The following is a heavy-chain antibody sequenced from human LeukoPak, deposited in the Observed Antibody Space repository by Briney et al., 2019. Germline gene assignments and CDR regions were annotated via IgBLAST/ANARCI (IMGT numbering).Heavy chain of an antibody. J-gene: IGHJ4*02. D-gene: IGHD5-12*01. CDR2: IYYSGST. V-gene: IGHV4-59*01. CDR3: ARDSPDIVAAITWGYYFDY. Sequence: SETLSLTCTVSGGSISSYYWSWLRQPPGKGLEWIGYIYYSGSTNYSPSLKSRVTISVDTSKNQFSLKLSSVTAADTAVYFCARDSPDIVAAITWGYYFDYWGQGAPVTVSS. CDR1: GGSISSYY.